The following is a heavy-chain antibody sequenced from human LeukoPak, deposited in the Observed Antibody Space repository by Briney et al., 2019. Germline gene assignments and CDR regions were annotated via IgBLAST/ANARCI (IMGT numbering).Heavy chain of an antibody. CDR1: GGTFSSYA. J-gene: IGHJ4*02. Sequence: ASVKVSCKASGGTFSSYASSWVRQAPGQGLEWMGGIIPIFGTANYAQKFQGRVTITADESTSTAYMELSSLRSEDTAVYYCARGQDSYGRSDYWGQGTLVTVSS. D-gene: IGHD5-18*01. CDR2: IIPIFGTA. CDR3: ARGQDSYGRSDY. V-gene: IGHV1-69*13.